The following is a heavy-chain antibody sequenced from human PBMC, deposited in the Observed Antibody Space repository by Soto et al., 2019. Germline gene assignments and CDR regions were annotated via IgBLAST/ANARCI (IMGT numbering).Heavy chain of an antibody. CDR2: INPNSGGT. J-gene: IGHJ5*02. CDR3: ARQGSGSNWLDP. D-gene: IGHD3-10*01. Sequence: QVQLVQSGAEVKKPGASVKVSCKASGYIFTVYYMHCVRQAPGQGLEWMGWINPNSGGTNYAQKFQGRVTMTRDTSIRTAYMELSRLRSDDTAVYYCARQGSGSNWLDPWGQGTLVTVSS. V-gene: IGHV1-2*02. CDR1: GYIFTVYY.